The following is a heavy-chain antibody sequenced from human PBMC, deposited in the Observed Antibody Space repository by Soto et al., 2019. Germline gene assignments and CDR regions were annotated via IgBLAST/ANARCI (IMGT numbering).Heavy chain of an antibody. J-gene: IGHJ4*02. CDR3: YRYGRYSGIHLCDY. Sequence: EVHLVESGGDLVQPGRSLRLSCVVSGFSFSDHFMDWVRQAPGKGLEWVGRSRNKANGYSTEYAASVKGRFTISRDESKNSLYLQMNSLKTEDTAVYYCYRYGRYSGIHLCDYWGQGTLVTVSS. CDR1: GFSFSDHF. CDR2: SRNKANGYST. V-gene: IGHV3-72*01. D-gene: IGHD1-26*01.